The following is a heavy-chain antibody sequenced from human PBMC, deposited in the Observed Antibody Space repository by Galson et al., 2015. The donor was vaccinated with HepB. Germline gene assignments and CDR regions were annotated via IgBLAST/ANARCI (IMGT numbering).Heavy chain of an antibody. J-gene: IGHJ4*02. CDR3: ARGSDYNYGSFDY. Sequence: TLSLTCTVSGGSLGSGGHYWSWLRQHPGKGLEWIGYIHYSGTTYYNPSLRGRLTISEDKSKRHFSLQLSSVTAADTAICYCARGSDYNYGSFDYWGQGTLVTVSS. V-gene: IGHV4-31*03. CDR2: IHYSGTT. CDR1: GGSLGSGGHY. D-gene: IGHD5-18*01.